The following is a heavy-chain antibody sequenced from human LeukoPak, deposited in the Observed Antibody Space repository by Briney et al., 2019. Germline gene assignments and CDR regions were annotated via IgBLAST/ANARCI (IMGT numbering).Heavy chain of an antibody. CDR3: ARRGDGYVFDI. CDR1: GFTFSSYA. CDR2: ISGSGGST. Sequence: RGSLRLSCAASGFTFSSYAMSWVRQAPGKGLEWVSAISGSGGSTYYADSVKGRFTISRDNAKNSLYLQMNSLRAEDTAVYYCARRGDGYVFDIWGQGTMVTVSS. D-gene: IGHD3-10*01. V-gene: IGHV3-23*01. J-gene: IGHJ3*02.